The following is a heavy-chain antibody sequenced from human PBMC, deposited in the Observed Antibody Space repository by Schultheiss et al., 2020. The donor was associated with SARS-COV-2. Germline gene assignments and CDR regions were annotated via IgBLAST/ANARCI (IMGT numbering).Heavy chain of an antibody. CDR3: ARHRIVSPKYYYDSSGYYYVDY. CDR2: IYPGDSDT. CDR1: GYSFTSYW. D-gene: IGHD3-22*01. V-gene: IGHV5-51*01. Sequence: GESLKISCKGSGYSFTSYWIGWVRQMPGKGLEWMGIIYPGDSDTRYSPSFQGQVTISADKSISTAYLQWSSLKASDTAMYYCARHRIVSPKYYYDSSGYYYVDYWGQGTLVTVSS. J-gene: IGHJ4*02.